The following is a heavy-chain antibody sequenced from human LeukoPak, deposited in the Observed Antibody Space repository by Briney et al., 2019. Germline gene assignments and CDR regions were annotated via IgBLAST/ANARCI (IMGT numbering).Heavy chain of an antibody. CDR3: VALGDRIY. J-gene: IGHJ4*02. CDR1: GFTFSSYD. CDR2: ISAAGDT. V-gene: IGHV3-13*01. Sequence: GGSLRLSCAASGFTFSSYDMHWVRQATGKGLEWVSAISAAGDTYYLDSVKGRFTISRENAKNSLYLQMNSLRAGDAAVYYCVALGDRIYWGQGTLVTVSS. D-gene: IGHD2-21*02.